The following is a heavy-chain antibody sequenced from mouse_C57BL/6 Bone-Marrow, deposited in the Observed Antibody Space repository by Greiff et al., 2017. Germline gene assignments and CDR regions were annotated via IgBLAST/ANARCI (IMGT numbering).Heavy chain of an antibody. J-gene: IGHJ4*01. CDR3: ARSPYSNHAADY. Sequence: EVKVVESGGGLVQPGGSLSLSCAASGFTFTDYYMSWVRQPPGKALEWLGFIRNKANGYTTEYSASVKGRFTISRDNSQSILYLQMNALRAEDSATYYCARSPYSNHAADYWGQGTSVTVSS. CDR1: GFTFTDYY. CDR2: IRNKANGYTT. D-gene: IGHD2-5*01. V-gene: IGHV7-3*01.